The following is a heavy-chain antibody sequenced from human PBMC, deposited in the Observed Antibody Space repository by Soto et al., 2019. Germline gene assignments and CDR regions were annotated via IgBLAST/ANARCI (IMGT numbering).Heavy chain of an antibody. D-gene: IGHD6-19*01. V-gene: IGHV1-2*04. CDR2: INPNSGDT. J-gene: IGHJ4*02. CDR3: ATSRISIAVAGETEYYFDY. CDR1: GYIFTGYY. Sequence: QVQLLQSGAELKKPGASVKVSCKASGYIFTGYYMHWVRQAPGQGLEWMGWINPNSGDTNYTQKFQGWVTMTRDTSISTAYMELSRMRSDDTAVYYCATSRISIAVAGETEYYFDYWGQGNLVTVSS.